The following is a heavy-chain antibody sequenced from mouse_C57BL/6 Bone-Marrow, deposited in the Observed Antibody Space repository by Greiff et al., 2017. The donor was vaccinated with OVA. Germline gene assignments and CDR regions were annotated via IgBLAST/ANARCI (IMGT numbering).Heavy chain of an antibody. D-gene: IGHD2-1*01. J-gene: IGHJ4*01. Sequence: EVQLVESGGDLVKPGGSLKLSCAASGFTFSSYGMSWVRQTPDKRLEWVATISSGGSYTYYPDSVKGRFTISRDNAKNTLYLQMSSLKSEDTAMYYCARHGALYYGNYYAMDYWGQGTSVTVSS. V-gene: IGHV5-6*01. CDR3: ARHGALYYGNYYAMDY. CDR1: GFTFSSYG. CDR2: ISSGGSYT.